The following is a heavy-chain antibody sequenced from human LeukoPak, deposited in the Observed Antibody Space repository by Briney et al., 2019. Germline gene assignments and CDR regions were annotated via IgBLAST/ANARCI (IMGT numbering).Heavy chain of an antibody. CDR3: ARGDFWSGYPFDY. CDR1: GGSFSGYY. J-gene: IGHJ4*02. D-gene: IGHD3-3*01. V-gene: IGHV4-34*01. CDR2: INHSGST. Sequence: PSETLSLTCAVYGGSFSGYYWSWIRQPPGKGLEWSGEINHSGSTNYNPSLQSRVTISVDTSKNQFSLKLSSVTAADTAVYYCARGDFWSGYPFDYWGQGTLVTVSS.